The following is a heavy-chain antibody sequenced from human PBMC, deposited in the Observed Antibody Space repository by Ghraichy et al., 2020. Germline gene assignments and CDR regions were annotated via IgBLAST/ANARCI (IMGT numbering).Heavy chain of an antibody. CDR3: ARGAPPDH. V-gene: IGHV4-61*08. CDR2: IYYNGNTNYHPT. J-gene: IGHJ4*03. Sequence: SETLSLTCTVSGDSVSSDDYYWNWIRQPPGKRLEWLGYIYYNGNTNYHPTNYSPSLKSRITISIDTSTNQFSLKLTSVTASDTAVYYCARGAPPDHWGQGTLVTVSS. CDR1: GDSVSSDDYY. D-gene: IGHD3-16*01.